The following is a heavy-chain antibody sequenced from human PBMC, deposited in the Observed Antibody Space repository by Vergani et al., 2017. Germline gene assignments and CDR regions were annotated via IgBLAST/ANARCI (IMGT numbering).Heavy chain of an antibody. J-gene: IGHJ4*02. CDR3: AKDQNAHYYCSGYGFYFDY. CDR2: ISGSGGST. CDR1: GFTFSSYA. D-gene: IGHD3-22*01. V-gene: IGHV3-23*01. Sequence: EVQLLESGGGLVQPGGSLRLSCAASGFTFSSYAMSWVRQAPGKGLEWVSAISGSGGSTYYADSVKGRFTISRDNSKNTLYLQMNSLRAEDTAVYYCAKDQNAHYYCSGYGFYFDYWGQGTLVTVSS.